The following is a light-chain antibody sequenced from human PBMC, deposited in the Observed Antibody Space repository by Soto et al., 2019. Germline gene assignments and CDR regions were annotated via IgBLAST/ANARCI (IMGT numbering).Light chain of an antibody. CDR3: QQYKSFSLT. CDR2: KAF. V-gene: IGKV1-5*03. J-gene: IGKJ4*01. CDR1: QSISSW. Sequence: DIQMTQSPSTLSASVGDRVTITCRASQSISSWLAWYQQKPGKAPKLLIYKAFSLESGVPSRFSGSGSGTEFTLTISSLQPDDFAIYYCQQYKSFSLTFGGGTKVEIK.